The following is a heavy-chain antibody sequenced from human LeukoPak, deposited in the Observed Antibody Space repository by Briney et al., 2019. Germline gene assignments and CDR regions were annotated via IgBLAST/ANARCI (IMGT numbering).Heavy chain of an antibody. D-gene: IGHD3-22*01. CDR3: ARDLGVEYYYDSSGPTFDY. V-gene: IGHV3-21*01. CDR2: ISSSSSYI. J-gene: IGHJ4*02. CDR1: GFTFSSYS. Sequence: GGSLRLSCAASGFTFSSYSMNWVRQAPGKGLEWVSSISSSSSYIYYADSVKGRFTISRDNAKNSLYPQMNSLRAEDTAVYYCARDLGVEYYYDSSGPTFDYWGQGTLVTVSS.